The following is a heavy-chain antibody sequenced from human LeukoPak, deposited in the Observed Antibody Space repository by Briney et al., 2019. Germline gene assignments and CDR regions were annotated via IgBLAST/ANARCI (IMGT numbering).Heavy chain of an antibody. V-gene: IGHV3-7*01. J-gene: IGHJ5*02. CDR2: TNKDGSRE. CDR3: ARDSGWTFDP. D-gene: IGHD6-19*01. Sequence: GGSLRLSCTASGFTLGSHWMIWVRRAPGKGLEWVANTNKDGSREKYADSVRGRFTVSRDNAKNSVYLQMNSLGVEDTAIYYCARDSGWTFDPWGQGTLVTVSS. CDR1: GFTLGSHW.